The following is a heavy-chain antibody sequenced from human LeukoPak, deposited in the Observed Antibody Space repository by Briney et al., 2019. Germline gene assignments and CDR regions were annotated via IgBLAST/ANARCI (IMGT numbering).Heavy chain of an antibody. CDR3: ARLNMVRGVNYFDY. Sequence: PGGSLRLSCAASGFTFSSYAMHWVRQAPGKGLEWVAVISYDGSNKYYADSVKGRFTISRDNSKNTLYLQMNSLRAEDTAVYYCARLNMVRGVNYFDYWGQGTLVTVSS. V-gene: IGHV3-30-3*01. D-gene: IGHD3-10*01. CDR1: GFTFSSYA. J-gene: IGHJ4*02. CDR2: ISYDGSNK.